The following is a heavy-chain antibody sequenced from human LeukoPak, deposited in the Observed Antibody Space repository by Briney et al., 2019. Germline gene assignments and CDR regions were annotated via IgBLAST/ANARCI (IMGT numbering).Heavy chain of an antibody. D-gene: IGHD3-22*01. CDR1: GGSISSGIYY. J-gene: IGHJ5*02. Sequence: SETLSLTCTVSGGSISSGIYYWSWIRQHPGKGLEWIGYIYYSGSTYYNPSLKSRVIISVDTSKNQFSLKLSSVTAADTAVYYCARGPSDYYDSSGYTMPIDPWGQGTLVTVSS. CDR2: IYYSGST. CDR3: ARGPSDYYDSSGYTMPIDP. V-gene: IGHV4-31*03.